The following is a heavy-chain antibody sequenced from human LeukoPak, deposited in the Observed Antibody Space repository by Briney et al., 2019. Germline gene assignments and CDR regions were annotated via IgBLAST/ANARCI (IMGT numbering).Heavy chain of an antibody. CDR2: IYYSGST. J-gene: IGHJ3*02. CDR1: GGSISSYY. V-gene: IGHV4-59*01. Sequence: SETLSLTCTVSGGSISSYYWSWIRQPPGKGLEWIGYIYYSGSTNYNPSHKSRVTISVDSSKNQFSLKLSSVTAADTAVYYCARDRGRWLQFYDAFDIWGQGTMVTVSS. D-gene: IGHD5-24*01. CDR3: ARDRGRWLQFYDAFDI.